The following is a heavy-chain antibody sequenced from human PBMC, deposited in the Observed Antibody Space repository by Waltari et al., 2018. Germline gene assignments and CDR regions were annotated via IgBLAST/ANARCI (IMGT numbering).Heavy chain of an antibody. D-gene: IGHD2-2*01. CDR1: GYSFTSYA. V-gene: IGHV7-4-1*02. Sequence: QVELVQSGPELKKPGASVKVSCRASGYSFTSYAINWVRQAPGRGFELMGWINTNSGNPTYVQGFTGRFVCALDTSVSTAFLQINSLEAEDTAVYYCAREVVPAATIVVNWFDPWGQGTLVTVSS. CDR3: AREVVPAATIVVNWFDP. CDR2: INTNSGNP. J-gene: IGHJ5*02.